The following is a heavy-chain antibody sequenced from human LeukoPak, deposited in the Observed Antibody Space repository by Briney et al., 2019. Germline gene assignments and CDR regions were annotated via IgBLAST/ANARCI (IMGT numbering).Heavy chain of an antibody. D-gene: IGHD3-16*01. CDR2: TYYRSKWYN. V-gene: IGHV6-1*01. J-gene: IGHJ4*02. Sequence: SQTLSLTCAISGDSVSSNSAAWNWIRQSPSRGLEWLGRTYYRSKWYNDYAVSVKSRITINPDTSKNQFSLQLNSVTPEDTVVYYCARDTFGGVKAGGDIYYFDYWGQGTLVTVSS. CDR1: GDSVSSNSAA. CDR3: ARDTFGGVKAGGDIYYFDY.